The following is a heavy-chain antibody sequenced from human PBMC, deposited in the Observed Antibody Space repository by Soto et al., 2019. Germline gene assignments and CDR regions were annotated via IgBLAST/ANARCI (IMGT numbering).Heavy chain of an antibody. D-gene: IGHD3-10*01. V-gene: IGHV4-39*01. CDR1: GGSSGSRSCY. CDR2: IYYSGST. CDR3: ARRKRWFGDYGLDV. Sequence: LDPQSVTSTVSGGSSGSRSCYWGWTHQPPGKGLEWIGSIYYSGSTYYNPSLKSRVTRSVDTSKNQFSLKLSSVTAADTAVYYCARRKRWFGDYGLDVWGQGTTVTVSS. J-gene: IGHJ6*02.